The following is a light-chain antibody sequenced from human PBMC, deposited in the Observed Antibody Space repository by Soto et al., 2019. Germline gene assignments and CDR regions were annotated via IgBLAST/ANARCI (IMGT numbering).Light chain of an antibody. Sequence: DIQMTQSPSSVSASVGDRVTITCRASQVISSRLAWYQQTPGKAPNLLIYAASSLQSGVPSRFSGSGSETDFTLTIGSLQPEDFATYYCQQSNSFPLTFGGGTKVEIK. V-gene: IGKV1-12*01. J-gene: IGKJ4*01. CDR3: QQSNSFPLT. CDR2: AAS. CDR1: QVISSR.